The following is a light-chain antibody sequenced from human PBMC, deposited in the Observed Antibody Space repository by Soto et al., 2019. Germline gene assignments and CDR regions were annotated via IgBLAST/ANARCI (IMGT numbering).Light chain of an antibody. V-gene: IGKV3-11*01. CDR3: KQPSNGST. CDR2: DAS. Sequence: EIVLTQSAGTRSLSRGERGTLSCRASQSVSSYVAWYQQKPGQAPRLLIYDASNRGTGIPARFSGSGSGTDFTLTIRSLEPEDFAVYYCKQPSNGSTFGQGTKVDIK. J-gene: IGKJ1*01. CDR1: QSVSSY.